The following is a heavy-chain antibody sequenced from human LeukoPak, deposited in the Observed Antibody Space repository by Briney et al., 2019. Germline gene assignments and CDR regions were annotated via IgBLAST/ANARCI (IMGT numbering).Heavy chain of an antibody. V-gene: IGHV3-23*01. CDR2: IWSSSGNT. Sequence: GGSLRLSCAASGFTFSSYAMSWVRQAPGKGLEWVSAIWSSSGNTYYADSVTGRFTISRDNSKNTLYLQMHSLRADDTAVYYCARHGRQVPAATRQAYYYYYMDVWGKGTTVTVSS. J-gene: IGHJ6*03. CDR3: ARHGRQVPAATRQAYYYYYMDV. CDR1: GFTFSSYA. D-gene: IGHD2-2*01.